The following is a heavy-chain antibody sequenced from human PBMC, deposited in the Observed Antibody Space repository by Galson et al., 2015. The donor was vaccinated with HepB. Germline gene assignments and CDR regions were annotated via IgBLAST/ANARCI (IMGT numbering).Heavy chain of an antibody. V-gene: IGHV1-18*01. CDR3: AREGVYYDFWSGYYTGYGYYYMDV. J-gene: IGHJ6*03. CDR1: GYTFTSYG. Sequence: VKVSCKASGYTFTSYGISWVRQAPGQGLEWMGWISAYNGNTNYAQKLQGRVTMTTDTSTSTAYMELRSLRSDDTAVYYCAREGVYYDFWSGYYTGYGYYYMDVWGKGTTVTVSS. CDR2: ISAYNGNT. D-gene: IGHD3-3*01.